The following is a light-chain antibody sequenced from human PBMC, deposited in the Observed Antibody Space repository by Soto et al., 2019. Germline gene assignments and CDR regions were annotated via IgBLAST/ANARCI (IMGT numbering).Light chain of an antibody. J-gene: IGLJ2*01. Sequence: QPVLTQSPSASASLGASVKLTCTLSSGHSSYAIAWHQKQPEKGPRYLMKVNSDGRHIKGDGIPDRFSGSSSGDERYLTISTLQSKDEADYSCQTWVTGTDVVFGGGTKMTVL. CDR1: SGHSSYA. CDR3: QTWVTGTDVV. CDR2: VNSDGRH. V-gene: IGLV4-69*02.